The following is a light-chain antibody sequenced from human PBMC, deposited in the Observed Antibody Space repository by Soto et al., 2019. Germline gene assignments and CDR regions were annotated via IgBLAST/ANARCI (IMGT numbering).Light chain of an antibody. CDR3: CSYAGSYTFRV. Sequence: QSVLTQPLSVSGSPGQSVTISCTGTSSDVGGHDFVSWYQQLPGRAPKLIIYEVTKRPSGVPDRFSGFKSGNTASLTISGLQADDEADYYCCSYAGSYTFRVFGGGTKVTV. V-gene: IGLV2-11*01. CDR2: EVT. CDR1: SSDVGGHDF. J-gene: IGLJ2*01.